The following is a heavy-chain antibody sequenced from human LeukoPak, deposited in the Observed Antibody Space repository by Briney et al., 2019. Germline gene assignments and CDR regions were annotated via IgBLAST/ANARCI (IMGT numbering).Heavy chain of an antibody. V-gene: IGHV3-74*01. CDR2: INSDGSST. Sequence: GGSLRLSCAASGFTFDDYGMSWVRQAPGKGLVWVSRINSDGSSTNYADSVKGRFTISRANAKNTLYLQMNSLRAKDTAMYYCARDCSSSSCYRSGFDPWGQGTLVTVSS. CDR1: GFTFDDYG. CDR3: ARDCSSSSCYRSGFDP. D-gene: IGHD2-2*02. J-gene: IGHJ5*02.